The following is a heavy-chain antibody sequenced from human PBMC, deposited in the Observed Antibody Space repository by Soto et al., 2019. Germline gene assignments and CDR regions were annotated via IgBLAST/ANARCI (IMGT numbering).Heavy chain of an antibody. J-gene: IGHJ6*02. D-gene: IGHD1-20*01. Sequence: GASVKVSCKASGGTFSSYTISWVRQAPGQGLEWMGRIIPILGIANYAQKFQGRVTITADKSTSTAYMELSSLRSEDTAVYYCARDILELTGTSYYYYGMDVWGQGTTVTVSS. CDR1: GGTFSSYT. CDR3: ARDILELTGTSYYYYGMDV. V-gene: IGHV1-69*04. CDR2: IIPILGIA.